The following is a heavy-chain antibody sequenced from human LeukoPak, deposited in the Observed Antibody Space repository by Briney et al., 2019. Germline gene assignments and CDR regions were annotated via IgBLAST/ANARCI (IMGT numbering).Heavy chain of an antibody. CDR2: FYTSENN. D-gene: IGHD3-10*01. J-gene: IGHJ4*02. CDR3: ARGGISDRRLLWFGELWLKY. V-gene: IGHV4-4*07. Sequence: SETLSLTCTVSGGSISSYYWNWIRQTAGGGLEWIGRFYTSENNNYNTPLKSRVTISVDTSKNQFSLKLSSVTAADTAVYYCARGGISDRRLLWFGELWLKYWGQGTLVTVSS. CDR1: GGSISSYY.